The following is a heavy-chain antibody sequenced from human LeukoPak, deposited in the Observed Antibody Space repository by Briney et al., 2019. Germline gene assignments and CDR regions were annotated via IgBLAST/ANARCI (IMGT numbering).Heavy chain of an antibody. D-gene: IGHD6-19*01. Sequence: PGGSLRLSCAASGFTFSSFEMNWVRQAPGKGLEWVSYISTSGSTTYYADSVKGRFTISRDNAKNSLYLQMNSLRAEDTAVYYCARDPSSGWYLKGWFDPWGQGTLVTVSS. CDR2: ISTSGSTT. J-gene: IGHJ5*02. V-gene: IGHV3-48*03. CDR3: ARDPSSGWYLKGWFDP. CDR1: GFTFSSFE.